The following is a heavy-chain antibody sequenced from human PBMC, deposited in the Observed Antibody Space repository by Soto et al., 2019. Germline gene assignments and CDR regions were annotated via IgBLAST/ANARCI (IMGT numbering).Heavy chain of an antibody. CDR1: DVDSRNPDYY. CDR2: ISFGGTT. Sequence: SEPQSHTCTVSDVDSRNPDYYWSWKHQPPGKGLEWVGTISFGGTTYYSPSLKSRVTMSVDTFENQFSLKLTSVTAADTAVFYCATAMGNVVRRFQNWGQGALVSVSS. CDR3: ATAMGNVVRRFQN. V-gene: IGHV4-39*01. D-gene: IGHD2-15*01. J-gene: IGHJ4*02.